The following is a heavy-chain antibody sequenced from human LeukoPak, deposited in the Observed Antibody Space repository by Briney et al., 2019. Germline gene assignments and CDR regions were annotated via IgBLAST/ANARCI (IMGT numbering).Heavy chain of an antibody. CDR3: ARVYTPKGDAFDI. CDR2: IWDDGSNK. J-gene: IGHJ3*02. CDR1: GFTFSSYG. Sequence: GGSLRLFCAASGFTFSSYGMHWVRQAPGKGLEWVAVIWDDGSNKYYADSVKGRFTISRDNSKNTLYLQMNSLRAEDTAVYYCARVYTPKGDAFDIWGQGTMVTVSS. D-gene: IGHD2-15*01. V-gene: IGHV3-33*01.